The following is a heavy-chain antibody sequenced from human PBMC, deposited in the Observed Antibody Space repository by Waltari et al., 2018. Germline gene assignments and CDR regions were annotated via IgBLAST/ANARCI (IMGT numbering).Heavy chain of an antibody. CDR2: ISGSGGST. CDR3: AKEQWLVPGGSCDY. V-gene: IGHV3-23*01. Sequence: EVQLLESGGGLVQPGGSLRLSCAASGFTFSSYAMSWVRQAPGKGVEWVAAISGSGGSTYYADSVKGRFTISRDNSKNTLYLQMNSLRAEDTAVYYCAKEQWLVPGGSCDYWGQGTLVTVSS. J-gene: IGHJ4*02. CDR1: GFTFSSYA. D-gene: IGHD6-19*01.